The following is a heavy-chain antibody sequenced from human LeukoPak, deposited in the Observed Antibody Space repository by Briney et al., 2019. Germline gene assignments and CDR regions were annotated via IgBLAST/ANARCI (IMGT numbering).Heavy chain of an antibody. CDR3: ARIKGAGYNPEF. D-gene: IGHD5-24*01. V-gene: IGHV3-23*01. J-gene: IGHJ4*02. Sequence: GGSLRLSCAASGFTFSNSVMSWVRQAPGKGLEWVSSISGSGGSTYYADSVKGRFTISRDNSKNTLYLQMSSLRVEDTAVYYCARIKGAGYNPEFWGQGTLVTVSS. CDR2: ISGSGGST. CDR1: GFTFSNSV.